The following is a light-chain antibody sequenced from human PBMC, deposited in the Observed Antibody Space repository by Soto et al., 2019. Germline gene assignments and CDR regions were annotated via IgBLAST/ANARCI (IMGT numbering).Light chain of an antibody. V-gene: IGKV1-5*03. CDR3: QQYISFPLT. CDR1: QSISIW. J-gene: IGKJ4*01. CDR2: KAS. Sequence: DSQVTQSPSTLSASVGDRVTTTCRASQSISIWLAWYQQKPGKAPNLLIYKASSLESGVPSRFSGSGSGTEFALTISSLQPDDFATYYCQQYISFPLTFGGGTKVEIK.